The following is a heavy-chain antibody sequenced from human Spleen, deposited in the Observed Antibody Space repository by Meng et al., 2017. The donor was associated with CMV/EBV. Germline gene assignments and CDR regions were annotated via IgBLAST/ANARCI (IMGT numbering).Heavy chain of an antibody. J-gene: IGHJ4*02. V-gene: IGHV3-11*01. CDR1: GFTFSAYY. Sequence: AASGFTFSAYYISWIRQAPGKGLEWISYISSRGSTIYYADSVKGRFTVSRDNAKKLLYLQMNSLRAEDTAVYYCARDRYYGSGTYYYWGQGTLVTVSS. D-gene: IGHD3-10*01. CDR2: ISSRGSTI. CDR3: ARDRYYGSGTYYY.